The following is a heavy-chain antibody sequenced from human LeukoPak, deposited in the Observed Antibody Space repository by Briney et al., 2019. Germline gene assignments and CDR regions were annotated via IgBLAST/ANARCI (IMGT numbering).Heavy chain of an antibody. V-gene: IGHV3-49*04. Sequence: PGGSLRLSCAGSRFNFSRAEMNWVRQAPGKGLEGVGFIRSKPYGGTTEYAASVKGRFTISRDDSKSIAYLQMNSLKTEDTAVYYCTTGIKTADHWGQGTLVTVSS. CDR3: TTGIKTADH. J-gene: IGHJ4*02. D-gene: IGHD2-15*01. CDR2: IRSKPYGGTT. CDR1: RFNFSRAE.